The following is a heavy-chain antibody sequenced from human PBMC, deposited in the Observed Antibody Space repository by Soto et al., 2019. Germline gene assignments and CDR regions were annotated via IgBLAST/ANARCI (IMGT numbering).Heavy chain of an antibody. V-gene: IGHV3-74*01. D-gene: IGHD3-10*01. Sequence: GKGPVWVSRINSDGNSTSYADSVKGRFTISRDNAKNSLSLQMNSLRAEDTAVYYCARDPSYYGSGSYYDFDHWGQGTPVTVPS. CDR2: INSDGNST. CDR3: ARDPSYYGSGSYYDFDH. J-gene: IGHJ4*02.